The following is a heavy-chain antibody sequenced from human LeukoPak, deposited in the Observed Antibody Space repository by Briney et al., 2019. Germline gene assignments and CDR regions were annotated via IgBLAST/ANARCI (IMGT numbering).Heavy chain of an antibody. CDR1: GFTFSDYY. Sequence: GGSLRLSCAASGFTFSDYYMSWIRQAPGKGLEWVSYISSSGSTIYYADSVKGRFTISRDNAKNSLYLQMNSLRAEDTAVYYCARDTKEGDTAMVYFDYWGQGTLVTVSS. CDR3: ARDTKEGDTAMVYFDY. J-gene: IGHJ4*02. V-gene: IGHV3-11*01. D-gene: IGHD5-18*01. CDR2: ISSSGSTI.